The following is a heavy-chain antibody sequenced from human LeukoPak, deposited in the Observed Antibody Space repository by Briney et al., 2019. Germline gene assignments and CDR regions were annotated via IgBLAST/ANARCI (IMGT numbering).Heavy chain of an antibody. CDR1: GFIFSNYW. V-gene: IGHV3-7*03. Sequence: PGGSLRLSCAASGFIFSNYWMSWVRQAPGKGLEWVANIKQDGSEKFYVDSVKGRFTISRDNAKNSLYLQMNSLRAEDTALYYCASIREYGSSFYMTYALDVWGKGTTVTVSS. J-gene: IGHJ6*04. CDR3: ASIREYGSSFYMTYALDV. D-gene: IGHD6-13*01. CDR2: IKQDGSEK.